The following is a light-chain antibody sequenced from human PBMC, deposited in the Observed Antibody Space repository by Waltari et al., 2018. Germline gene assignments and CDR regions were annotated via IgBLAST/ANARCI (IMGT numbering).Light chain of an antibody. Sequence: EMVMTQSPATLSVSPGERATLSCRASQSVSSYLAWYQQKSGQAPRLLIYAASNRATGIPARFNGGGSGTEFTLTISSLQSGDSAVYYCQQYNNWPLTFGQGTKVEIK. CDR2: AAS. J-gene: IGKJ1*01. V-gene: IGKV3-15*01. CDR3: QQYNNWPLT. CDR1: QSVSSY.